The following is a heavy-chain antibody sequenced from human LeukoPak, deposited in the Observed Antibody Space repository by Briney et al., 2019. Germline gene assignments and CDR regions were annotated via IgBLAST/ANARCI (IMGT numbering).Heavy chain of an antibody. D-gene: IGHD3-22*01. V-gene: IGHV3-23*01. CDR3: AKGHYYDSSGYYPYYFDY. Sequence: GGSLRLPCAASGFTFSSYAMSWVRQAPGKGLEWVSAISGSGGSTYYADSVKGRFTISRDNSKNTLYLQMNSLRAEDTAVYYCAKGHYYDSSGYYPYYFDYWGQGTLVTVSS. J-gene: IGHJ4*02. CDR1: GFTFSSYA. CDR2: ISGSGGST.